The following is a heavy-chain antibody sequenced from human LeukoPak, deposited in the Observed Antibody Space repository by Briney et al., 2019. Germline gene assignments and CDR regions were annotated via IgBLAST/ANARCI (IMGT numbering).Heavy chain of an antibody. D-gene: IGHD5-18*01. CDR1: GLTLGGYY. CDR2: IRNEANRYTT. CDR3: TRLSNYGYDF. J-gene: IGHJ4*02. V-gene: IGHV3-72*01. Sequence: GGSLRLSCAAYGLTLGGYYMDWVRQAPGKGLEWVGRIRNEANRYTTEYAASVKGRFTISRDDSKNSLYLQMNSLKTEDTAVYYCTRLSNYGYDFWGQGTLVTVSS.